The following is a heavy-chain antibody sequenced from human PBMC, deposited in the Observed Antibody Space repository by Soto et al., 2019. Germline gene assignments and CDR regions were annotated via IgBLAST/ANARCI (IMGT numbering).Heavy chain of an antibody. J-gene: IGHJ4*02. Sequence: PSETLSLTCTVSGGSISSGDFFWHWIRQHPGKGLEWLGYIYYSGNTYYNPSLKGRVSMSVDTAENQFSLKLSRLRSDDTAVYYCARDGLTADFDYWGQGTLVTVSS. CDR2: IYYSGNT. D-gene: IGHD1-20*01. CDR1: GGSISSGDFF. CDR3: ARDGLTADFDY. V-gene: IGHV4-31*03.